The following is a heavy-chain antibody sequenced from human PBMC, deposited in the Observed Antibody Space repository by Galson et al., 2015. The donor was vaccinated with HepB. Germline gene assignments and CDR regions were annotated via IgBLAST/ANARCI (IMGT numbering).Heavy chain of an antibody. J-gene: IGHJ4*02. Sequence: ETLSLTCTVSGGSISNYYWSWIRQPPGKGLESIGYIYSSGSTNYNPSLKSRVTISVDTSKNQFSLKLSSVTAADTAVYYCARGGVVWSFYYWGPGTLVTVSS. CDR1: GGSISNYY. CDR2: IYSSGST. CDR3: ARGGVVWSFYY. D-gene: IGHD3-16*01. V-gene: IGHV4-59*08.